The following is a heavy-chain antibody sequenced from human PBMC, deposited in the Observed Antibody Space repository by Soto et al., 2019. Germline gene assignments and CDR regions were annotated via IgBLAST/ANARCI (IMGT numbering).Heavy chain of an antibody. Sequence: SSTLALSCTVSGDPVISGNYYWTWMRQPPEKGLEYIAYIHSTGRTDYNPSLESRVTIELDTSKNHFSVKLRSVTAADTAVYYCARTDSAGRWAAWYWGQGTPVTVSS. CDR3: ARTDSAGRWAAWY. CDR2: IHSTGRT. J-gene: IGHJ4*01. CDR1: GDPVISGNYY. D-gene: IGHD6-13*01. V-gene: IGHV4-61*03.